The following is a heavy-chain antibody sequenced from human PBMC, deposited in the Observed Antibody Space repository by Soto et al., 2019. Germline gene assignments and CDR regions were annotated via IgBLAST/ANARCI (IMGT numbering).Heavy chain of an antibody. CDR1: GFTFSMYS. J-gene: IGHJ6*02. Sequence: GGSLRLSCEVSGFTFSMYSMSWVRQSPGKGLEWVAKIPQDGVDGHYADSVKGRFIISRDNDKNSLHLQLNDLRAEDTAVYYCARDHLILPAHDFFYGSDVWGRGATVTVSS. CDR3: ARDHLILPAHDFFYGSDV. CDR2: IPQDGVDG. D-gene: IGHD2-21*02. V-gene: IGHV3-7*03.